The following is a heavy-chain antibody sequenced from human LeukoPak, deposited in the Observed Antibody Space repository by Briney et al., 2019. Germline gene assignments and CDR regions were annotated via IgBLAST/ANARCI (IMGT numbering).Heavy chain of an antibody. J-gene: IGHJ3*02. CDR1: GFTFSTYA. V-gene: IGHV3-23*01. CDR2: GTGSGATT. CDR3: ANDDYAAFDM. D-gene: IGHD4-17*01. Sequence: GGSLRLSCAASGFTFSTYAMSWVRQAPGKGLEWVSVGTGSGATTYYADSVKGRFTISRDNSKNTLYLQMNSLRAEDTAVYYCANDDYAAFDMWGQGTMVTVSS.